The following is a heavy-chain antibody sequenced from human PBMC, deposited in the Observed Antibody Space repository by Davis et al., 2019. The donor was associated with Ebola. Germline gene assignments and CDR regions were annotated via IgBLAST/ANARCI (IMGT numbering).Heavy chain of an antibody. D-gene: IGHD6-19*01. V-gene: IGHV1-69*04. CDR2: IIPILRIA. Sequence: SVQVSCKASGGTFSSYAISWVRQAPGQGLEWLGRIIPILRIANYAEKFQGRVTITADKSTSTAYMELSSLRSEDTAVYYCARGQYSSGWYPNYYYYGMDVWGQGTTVTVSS. J-gene: IGHJ6*02. CDR1: GGTFSSYA. CDR3: ARGQYSSGWYPNYYYYGMDV.